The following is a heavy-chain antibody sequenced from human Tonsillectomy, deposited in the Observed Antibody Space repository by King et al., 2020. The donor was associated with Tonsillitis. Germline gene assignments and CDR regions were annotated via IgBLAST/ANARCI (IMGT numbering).Heavy chain of an antibody. D-gene: IGHD2-15*01. V-gene: IGHV3-23*04. CDR3: AKTRGYCTGGSCYFDY. J-gene: IGHJ4*02. CDR1: GFSFSSYA. Sequence: VQLVESGGGLVPPGGSLRLTCAASGFSFSSYAMSWFRRAPGKGLEWVSAIGGSGASTYYADSVKGRFTISRDNSKNTHYLQMNSLRAEETAVYYCAKTRGYCTGGSCYFDYWGQGTLVTVSS. CDR2: IGGSGAST.